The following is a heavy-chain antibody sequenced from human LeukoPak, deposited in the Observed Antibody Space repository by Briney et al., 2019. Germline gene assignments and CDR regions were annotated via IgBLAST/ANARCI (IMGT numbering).Heavy chain of an antibody. J-gene: IGHJ4*02. CDR2: IRQEGSEK. D-gene: IGHD5-18*01. Sequence: GGSLRLSCAASGFTFCTYWMSWVRQAPGKGLEWVANIRQEGSEKNYVDSVRGRCTISKDNAENSLYLQMNSLRAEDTAVYYCARLGNSYANVIDNWGQGTLVTVSS. V-gene: IGHV3-7*01. CDR1: GFTFCTYW. CDR3: ARLGNSYANVIDN.